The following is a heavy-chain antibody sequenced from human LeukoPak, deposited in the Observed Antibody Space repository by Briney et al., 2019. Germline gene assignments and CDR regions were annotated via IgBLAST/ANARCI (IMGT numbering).Heavy chain of an antibody. V-gene: IGHV3-23*01. D-gene: IGHD3-22*01. CDR2: ITGSGDST. CDR3: AKGAYGSSGYYYAFDY. J-gene: IGHJ4*02. CDR1: GFTFSSYA. Sequence: GGSLRLSCAASGFTFSSYAMSWVRQAPGKGLDWVSVITGSGDSTYYADSVKGRFTISRDNSKNTLYLQMNGLRAEDTAVYFCAKGAYGSSGYYYAFDYWGQGSLVNVSS.